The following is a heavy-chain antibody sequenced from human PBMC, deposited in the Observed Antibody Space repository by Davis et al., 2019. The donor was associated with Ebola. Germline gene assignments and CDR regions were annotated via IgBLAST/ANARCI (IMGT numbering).Heavy chain of an antibody. CDR2: MNPTSGYT. CDR1: GYTITSYD. CDR3: ASGPFDFDY. Sequence: AASVKVSCKASGYTITSYDISWARQATGQGLEWMGWMNPTSGYTGYAQKFQGRVTMTRNTSINTAYMELSSLRSGDTAVYYCASGPFDFDYWGQGTLVTVSS. J-gene: IGHJ4*02. V-gene: IGHV1-8*01.